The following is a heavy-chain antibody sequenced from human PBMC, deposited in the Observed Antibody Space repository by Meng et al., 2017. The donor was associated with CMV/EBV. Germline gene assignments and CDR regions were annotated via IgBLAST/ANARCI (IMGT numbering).Heavy chain of an antibody. CDR2: IIPIFGTA. D-gene: IGHD2-2*02. CDR3: ATCSSTNCYTDDAFDI. V-gene: IGHV1-69*05. CDR1: GGTFSSYG. J-gene: IGHJ3*02. Sequence: SVKVSCKASGGTFSSYGISWVRQAPGQGLEWMGGIIPIFGTANYAQKFQGRVTITTDESTSTDYMELSSLRSEDTAVYYCATCSSTNCYTDDAFDIWGQGTMVTVSS.